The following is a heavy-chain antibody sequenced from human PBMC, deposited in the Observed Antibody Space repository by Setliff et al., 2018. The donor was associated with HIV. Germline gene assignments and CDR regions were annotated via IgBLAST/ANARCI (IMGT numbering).Heavy chain of an antibody. V-gene: IGHV4-38-2*01. J-gene: IGHJ6*03. CDR1: GYSISSGYY. CDR2: IYHSGTT. Sequence: TSETLSLTCAVSGYSISSGYYWGWIRQPPGKGLEWVGSIYHSGTTYYNPSLKSRVTISVDVSKEKFSLRLTSVTAADTAVYYCARVVSGYWGGYYYYYMDVWGKGTTVTVSS. D-gene: IGHD3-22*01. CDR3: ARVVSGYWGGYYYYYMDV.